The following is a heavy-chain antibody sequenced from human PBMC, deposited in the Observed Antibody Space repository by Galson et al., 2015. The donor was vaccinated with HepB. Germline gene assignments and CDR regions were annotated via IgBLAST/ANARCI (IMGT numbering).Heavy chain of an antibody. V-gene: IGHV3-11*01. Sequence: SLRLYCAASGFTLSDYYMSWVRQAPGKGLEWISYISRNSATIFYADSVKGRFTISRDDANNSLFLEMNSLRAEDTALYYCARFRRERSWFRLWFDSWGQGTLVTVSS. CDR2: ISRNSATI. CDR3: ARFRRERSWFRLWFDS. CDR1: GFTLSDYY. J-gene: IGHJ5*01. D-gene: IGHD3-10*01.